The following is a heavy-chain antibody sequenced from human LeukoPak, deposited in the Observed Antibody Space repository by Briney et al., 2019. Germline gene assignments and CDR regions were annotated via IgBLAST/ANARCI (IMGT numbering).Heavy chain of an antibody. CDR3: AKRKGYSGYADAFDI. CDR1: GFKFDDYG. D-gene: IGHD5-12*01. V-gene: IGHV3-20*04. CDR2: INWNGAWT. Sequence: GGSLRLSCAASGFKFDDYGMSWVRQAPGKGLEWVCDINWNGAWTGYADSVKGRFTISRDNAKNSLYLQMNSLRAEDTALYYCAKRKGYSGYADAFDIWGQGTMVTVSS. J-gene: IGHJ3*02.